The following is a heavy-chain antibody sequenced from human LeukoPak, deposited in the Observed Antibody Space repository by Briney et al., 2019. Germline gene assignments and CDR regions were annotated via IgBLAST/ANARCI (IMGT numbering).Heavy chain of an antibody. CDR2: TDGSSKST. V-gene: IGHV3-74*03. CDR3: ARGKYYGMDV. CDR1: GFTFSGFR. J-gene: IGHJ6*02. Sequence: GGSLRLSCAASGFTFSGFRMHWVRQAPGKGLVWVSGTDGSSKSTTYADSVKGRFTISRDNAKNTLYLQLNNLRAEDTAVYYCARGKYYGMDVWGQGTTVTVSS.